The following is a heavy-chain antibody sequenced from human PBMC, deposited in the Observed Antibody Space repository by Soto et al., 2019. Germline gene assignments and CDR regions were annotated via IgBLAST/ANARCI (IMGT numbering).Heavy chain of an antibody. D-gene: IGHD2-15*01. CDR3: AALDTVVVQSPGY. CDR2: IRGDGNDI. J-gene: IGHJ4*02. V-gene: IGHV3-7*03. Sequence: GGSLRLSCAASGFTFSSYSMNWFRQAPGKGLEWVANIRGDGNDIYYVDSVKGRFTISRDNAKNSLYLQMNSLRVEDTAVYYCAALDTVVVQSPGYWGQGTPVTVSS. CDR1: GFTFSSYS.